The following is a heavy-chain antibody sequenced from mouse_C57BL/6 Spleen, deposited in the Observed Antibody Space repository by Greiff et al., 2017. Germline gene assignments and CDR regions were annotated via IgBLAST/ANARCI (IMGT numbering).Heavy chain of an antibody. D-gene: IGHD1-1*01. CDR2: IYPGSGNT. CDR3: ARSSSYWYFDV. J-gene: IGHJ1*03. V-gene: IGHV1-76*01. Sequence: VMLKQSGAELVRPGASVKLSCKASGYTFTDYYINWVKQRPGQGLEWIARIYPGSGNTYYNEKFKGKATLTAEKSSSTAYMQLSILTSEDSAVYFCARSSSYWYFDVWGTGTTVTVSS. CDR1: GYTFTDYY.